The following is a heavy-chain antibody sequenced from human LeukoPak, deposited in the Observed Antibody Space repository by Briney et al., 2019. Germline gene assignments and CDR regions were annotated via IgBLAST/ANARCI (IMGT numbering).Heavy chain of an antibody. D-gene: IGHD5-24*01. CDR1: GGSFSGYY. CDR2: INHSGST. CDR3: ARGGVEMEMAYNWFDP. J-gene: IGHJ5*02. V-gene: IGHV4-34*01. Sequence: RPSETLSLTCAVYGGSFSGYYWSWVRQPPGRGLEWLGEINHSGSTNYNPSLKSRVTISVDTSKNQFSLKLSSVTAADTAVYYCARGGVEMEMAYNWFDPWGQGTLVTVSS.